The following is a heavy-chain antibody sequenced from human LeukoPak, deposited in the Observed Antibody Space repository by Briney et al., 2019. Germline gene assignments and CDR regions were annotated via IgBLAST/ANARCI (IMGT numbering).Heavy chain of an antibody. V-gene: IGHV1-2*02. Sequence: VASVKVSCKASGYTFTAYYMHWVRQAPGQGLEWMGWINPNSGGTNYAQKFQGRVTMTRDTSISTAYMELSRLRSDDTAVYYCASPQGAGHYFDYWGQGTLVTVSS. J-gene: IGHJ4*02. D-gene: IGHD6-19*01. CDR3: ASPQGAGHYFDY. CDR2: INPNSGGT. CDR1: GYTFTAYY.